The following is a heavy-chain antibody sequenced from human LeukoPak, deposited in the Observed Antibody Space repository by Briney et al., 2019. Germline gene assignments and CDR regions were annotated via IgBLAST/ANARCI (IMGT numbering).Heavy chain of an antibody. CDR1: GFTFSSYA. J-gene: IGHJ4*02. CDR3: TTDGSGGY. CDR2: ISYDGSNK. D-gene: IGHD1-26*01. Sequence: GGSLRLSCAASGFTFSSYALHWVRQAPGKGLEWAAVISYDGSNKYYADSVKGRFTISRDNSKNTLYLQMNSLKTEDTAVYYCTTDGSGGYWGQGTLVTVSS. V-gene: IGHV3-30*04.